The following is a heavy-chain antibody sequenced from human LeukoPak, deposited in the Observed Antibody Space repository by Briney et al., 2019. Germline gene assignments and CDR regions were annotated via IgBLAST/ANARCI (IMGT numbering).Heavy chain of an antibody. J-gene: IGHJ6*04. V-gene: IGHV1-69*01. D-gene: IGHD2-15*01. Sequence: GSSVKVSCKASGGTFGSYVISWVRQAPGQGLEWMGGIIPIFGTANYAQKFQGRVTITADESTSTAYMELSSLRSEDTAVYYCARENCSGGSCYSPGYYYYGMDVWGKGTTVTVSS. CDR3: ARENCSGGSCYSPGYYYYGMDV. CDR2: IIPIFGTA. CDR1: GGTFGSYV.